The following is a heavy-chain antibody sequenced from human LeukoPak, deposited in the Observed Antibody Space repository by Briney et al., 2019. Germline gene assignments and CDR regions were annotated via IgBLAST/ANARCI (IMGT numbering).Heavy chain of an antibody. CDR2: IKQDGTEK. J-gene: IGHJ5*02. V-gene: IGHV3-7*04. Sequence: GGSLRLSCATSGCTFSHFWMSWVRQAPGKGLEWVANIKQDGTEKYYVDSVKGRFTISRDNAKNSLYLQMNTLRAEDTAVYYCARDRGSSWQLNWFDPWGQGTLVTVSS. D-gene: IGHD6-13*01. CDR1: GCTFSHFW. CDR3: ARDRGSSWQLNWFDP.